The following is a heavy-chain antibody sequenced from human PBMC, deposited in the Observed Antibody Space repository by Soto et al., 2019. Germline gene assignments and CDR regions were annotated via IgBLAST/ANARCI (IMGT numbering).Heavy chain of an antibody. D-gene: IGHD2-15*01. Sequence: GGSLRLSCAASGFTFSSYWMHWVRQAPGKGLVWVSRINSDGSSTSYADSVKGRFTISRDNAKNTLYLQMNSLRAEDTAVYYCARVSPNCSGGSCYFVKERGSSNWGQGTLVTVSS. J-gene: IGHJ4*02. CDR2: INSDGSST. CDR3: ARVSPNCSGGSCYFVKERGSSN. V-gene: IGHV3-74*01. CDR1: GFTFSSYW.